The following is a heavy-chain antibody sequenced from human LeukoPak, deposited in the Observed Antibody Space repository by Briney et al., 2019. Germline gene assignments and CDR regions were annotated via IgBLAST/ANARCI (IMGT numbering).Heavy chain of an antibody. J-gene: IGHJ2*01. CDR3: AKGLGKAGASNTWYFDI. Sequence: PGGSLRLSCAASGFTFSTYGILWVRQAPGKGLEWAAFINYDGTEQYYADSVKARFTISRDNSNDTLFLQMNSLRAEDTAVYYCAKGLGKAGASNTWYFDIWGRGTLVTVSS. CDR1: GFTFSTYG. CDR2: INYDGTEQ. D-gene: IGHD6-13*01. V-gene: IGHV3-30*02.